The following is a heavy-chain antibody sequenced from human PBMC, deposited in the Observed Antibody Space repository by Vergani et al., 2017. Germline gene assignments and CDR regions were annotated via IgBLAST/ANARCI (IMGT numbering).Heavy chain of an antibody. Sequence: EVQLLESGGGLVQPGGSLRLSCAASEFTFSSYAMSWVRQAPGKGLEWVSAISGSGGSTYYADSVKGRFTFSRDNSKNTLYLQMNSLRAEDTAVYYCANDSAMIVVVAYYYGMDVWGQGTTVTVSS. CDR3: ANDSAMIVVVAYYYGMDV. V-gene: IGHV3-23*01. D-gene: IGHD3-22*01. CDR2: ISGSGGST. CDR1: EFTFSSYA. J-gene: IGHJ6*02.